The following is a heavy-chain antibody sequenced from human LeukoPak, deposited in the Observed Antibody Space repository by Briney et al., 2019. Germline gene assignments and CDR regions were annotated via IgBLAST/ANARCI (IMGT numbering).Heavy chain of an antibody. J-gene: IGHJ5*02. CDR2: INHSGST. Sequence: SETLSLTCAVYGGSFSGYYRSWIRQPPGKGLEWIGEINHSGSTNYNPSLKSRVTISVDTSKNQFSLKLSSVTAADTAVYYCARPNWFDPWGQGTLVTVSS. CDR3: ARPNWFDP. CDR1: GGSFSGYY. V-gene: IGHV4-34*01.